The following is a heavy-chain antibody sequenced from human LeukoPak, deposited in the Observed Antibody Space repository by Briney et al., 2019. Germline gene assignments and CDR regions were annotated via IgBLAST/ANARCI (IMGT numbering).Heavy chain of an antibody. Sequence: ASVKVSCKASGYTFTGYYMHWVRQAHGQGLEWMGWINPNSGGTNYAQKFQGRVTMTRDTSISTAYMELSRLRSDDTAVYYCARDPSLYCSSTSCYGDYYYYMDIWGKGTTVTVSS. D-gene: IGHD2-2*01. CDR1: GYTFTGYY. CDR2: INPNSGGT. V-gene: IGHV1-2*02. CDR3: ARDPSLYCSSTSCYGDYYYYMDI. J-gene: IGHJ6*03.